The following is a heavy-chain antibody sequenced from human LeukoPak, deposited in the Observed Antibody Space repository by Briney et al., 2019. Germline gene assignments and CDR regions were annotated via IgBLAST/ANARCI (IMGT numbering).Heavy chain of an antibody. CDR1: GFTFSSYS. J-gene: IGHJ6*03. CDR3: ASSSGYDYPYYYHYMDV. D-gene: IGHD5-12*01. Sequence: GGSLRLSCAASGFTFSSYSMNWVRQAPGKGLEWVSYISSSSSSIYYADSVKGRFTISRDNAKNSLYLQMNSLRAEDTALYYCASSSGYDYPYYYHYMDVWGKGTTVTVSS. CDR2: ISSSSSSI. V-gene: IGHV3-48*01.